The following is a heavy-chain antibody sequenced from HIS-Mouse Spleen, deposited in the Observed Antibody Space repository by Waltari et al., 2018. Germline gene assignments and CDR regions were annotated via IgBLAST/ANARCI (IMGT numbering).Heavy chain of an antibody. CDR2: IWDDGSNK. D-gene: IGHD3-3*01. V-gene: IGHV3-33*06. CDR3: AKGGGSLWGGNYFDY. CDR1: GFTFTCSG. Sequence: QVQLVESGGGVVQPGRSLRLSCAASGFTFTCSGLPWVRQAPGKGLEWVAVIWDDGSNKYYADSVKGRFTISRDNSKNTLYLQMNSLRAEDTAVYYCAKGGGSLWGGNYFDYWGQGTLVTVSS. J-gene: IGHJ4*02.